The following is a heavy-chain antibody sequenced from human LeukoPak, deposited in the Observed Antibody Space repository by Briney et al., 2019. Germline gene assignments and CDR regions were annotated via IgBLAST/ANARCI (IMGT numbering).Heavy chain of an antibody. Sequence: PGGSLRLSCAASGFTFSSYSMNWVRQAPGKGLEWVSSISSSSSYIYYADSVKGRFTISRVNAKNSLYLQMNSLRAEDTAVYYCARDGGGIDFWSGRNWFDPWGQGTLVTVSS. CDR1: GFTFSSYS. J-gene: IGHJ5*02. V-gene: IGHV3-21*01. D-gene: IGHD3-3*01. CDR2: ISSSSSYI. CDR3: ARDGGGIDFWSGRNWFDP.